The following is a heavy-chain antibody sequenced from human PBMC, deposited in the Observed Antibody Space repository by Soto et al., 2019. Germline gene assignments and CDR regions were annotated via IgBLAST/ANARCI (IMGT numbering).Heavy chain of an antibody. D-gene: IGHD3-10*01. CDR2: IDPDGSTT. V-gene: IGHV3-74*01. CDR1: RFPVSSYW. J-gene: IGHJ5*02. Sequence: HWGSLKLSCASSRFPVSSYWMHWVRPVPGKGLVWVSRIDPDGSTTYYADSVKGRFTISRDNAKNTLYLQLNSLRAEDTAVYYCTSSGSYDIAWFDPWGQGTLVTGFS. CDR3: TSSGSYDIAWFDP.